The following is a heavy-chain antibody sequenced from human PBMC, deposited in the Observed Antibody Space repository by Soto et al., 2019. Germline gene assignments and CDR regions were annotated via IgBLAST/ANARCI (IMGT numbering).Heavy chain of an antibody. CDR1: GGSISSGGYY. D-gene: IGHD3-3*01. CDR3: ARDRIFWSGYYYYYGMDV. J-gene: IGHJ6*02. CDR2: IYYSGST. Sequence: SETLSLTCTVSGGSISSGGYYWSWIRQHPGKGLEWIGYIYYSGSTYYNPSLKSRVTISVDTSKNQFSLKLSSVTAADTAVYYCARDRIFWSGYYYYYGMDVWGQGTTVTVS. V-gene: IGHV4-31*03.